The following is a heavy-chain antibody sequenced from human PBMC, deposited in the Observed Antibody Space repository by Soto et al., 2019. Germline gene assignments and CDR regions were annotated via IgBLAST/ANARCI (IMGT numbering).Heavy chain of an antibody. CDR1: GGSISSGGYY. V-gene: IGHV4-31*03. J-gene: IGHJ4*02. CDR2: IYYSGST. Sequence: QVQLQESGPGLVKPSQTLSLTCTVSGGSISSGGYYWSWIRQHPGKGLEWIGYIYYSGSTYYNPSLKSRVTISVDTSKNQFSLKLSSVTAADTARYYCTRTTKFWSGIFDYWGQGTLVTVYS. CDR3: TRTTKFWSGIFDY. D-gene: IGHD3-3*01.